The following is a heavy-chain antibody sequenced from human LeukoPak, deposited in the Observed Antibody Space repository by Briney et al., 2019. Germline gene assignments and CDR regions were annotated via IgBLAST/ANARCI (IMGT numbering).Heavy chain of an antibody. Sequence: SSVNVSCQASGYTFTDYYMHWVRQAPGQGLAWMGWINPNSGGTNYAQKFQGRVTMTRDTSISTAYMELSRLRSDDTAVYYCARDQSGYCSSTSCYGYYYYMDVWGKGTTVTVSS. D-gene: IGHD2-2*01. CDR3: ARDQSGYCSSTSCYGYYYYMDV. V-gene: IGHV1-2*02. J-gene: IGHJ6*03. CDR2: INPNSGGT. CDR1: GYTFTDYY.